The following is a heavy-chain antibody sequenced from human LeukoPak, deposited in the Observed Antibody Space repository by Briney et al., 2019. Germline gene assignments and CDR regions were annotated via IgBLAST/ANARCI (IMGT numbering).Heavy chain of an antibody. CDR3: VRVLTGSSGCFDY. V-gene: IGHV3-72*01. CDR2: IKTKANSYTT. D-gene: IGHD3-22*01. CDR1: GFTFSDYY. J-gene: IGHJ4*02. Sequence: GGSLRLSCAASGFTFSDYYIDWVRQAPGKGLKWVGRIKTKANSYTTEYAPSVKGRFTISRDDSKNLVYLQMNSLKTEDTAVYYCVRVLTGSSGCFDYWGPGTLVTVSS.